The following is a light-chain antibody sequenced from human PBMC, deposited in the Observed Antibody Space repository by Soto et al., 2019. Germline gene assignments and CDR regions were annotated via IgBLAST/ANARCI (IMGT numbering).Light chain of an antibody. CDR1: QSISSY. CDR3: QHYGHALWA. J-gene: IGKJ1*01. V-gene: IGKV1-39*01. Sequence: DIQMTQSPSSLSASVGDRVSITCRASQSISSYLSWYQQKPGKAPKLLIYAASSLQSGVPSRFSGSGSGTDFTLTIGSLQPEDFATYYCQHYGHALWAFGQGTKVDIK. CDR2: AAS.